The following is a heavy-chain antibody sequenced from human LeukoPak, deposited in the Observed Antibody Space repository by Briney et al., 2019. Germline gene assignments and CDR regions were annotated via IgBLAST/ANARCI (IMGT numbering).Heavy chain of an antibody. V-gene: IGHV4-61*05. J-gene: IGHJ4*02. CDR2: IYYSGST. D-gene: IGHD1-26*01. CDR3: ARFSWSEGANFDY. Sequence: PSETLSLTCTVSGGSISSSSYYWGWIRQPPGKGLEWIGYIYYSGSTNYNPSLKSRVTISVDTSKNQFSLKLSSVTAADTAVYYCARFSWSEGANFDYWGQGTLVTVSS. CDR1: GGSISSSSYY.